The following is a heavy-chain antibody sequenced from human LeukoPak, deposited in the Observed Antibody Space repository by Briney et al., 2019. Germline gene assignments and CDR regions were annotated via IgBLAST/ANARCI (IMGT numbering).Heavy chain of an antibody. D-gene: IGHD6-19*01. CDR3: AATGAGRGWYFGELQT. Sequence: SETLSLTCTVSGGSFGTYYWTWDRQSAWKGLEWIGRLSPSGTTNYSPSLKNRVSVSGDTSKRQFSLSLRSVTAADTAMYYCAATGAGRGWYFGELQTWGQGILVAVS. J-gene: IGHJ5*02. CDR1: GGSFGTYY. V-gene: IGHV4-4*07. CDR2: LSPSGTT.